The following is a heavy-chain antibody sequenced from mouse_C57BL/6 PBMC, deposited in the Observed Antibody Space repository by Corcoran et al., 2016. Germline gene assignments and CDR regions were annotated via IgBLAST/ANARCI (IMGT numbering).Heavy chain of an antibody. J-gene: IGHJ1*03. CDR3: ARPSFTTVVAPYWYFDV. Sequence: QVQLQQSGAELVKPGASVKISCKASGYAFSSYWRNWVKQRPGKGLEWIGQIYPGDGDTNYNGKFKGKATLTADKSSSTAYMQLSSLTSEDSAVYFCARPSFTTVVAPYWYFDVWGTGTTVTVSS. V-gene: IGHV1-80*01. CDR2: IYPGDGDT. D-gene: IGHD1-1*01. CDR1: GYAFSSYW.